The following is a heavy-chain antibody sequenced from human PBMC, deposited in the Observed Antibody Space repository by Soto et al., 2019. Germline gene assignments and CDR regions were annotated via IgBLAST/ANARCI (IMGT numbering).Heavy chain of an antibody. D-gene: IGHD2-2*01. Sequence: ASVKVSCKASGGTFSSYAISWVRQAPGQGLEWMGGIIPIFGTANYAQKFQGRVTITAGESTSTAYMELSSLRSEDTAVYYCASCSSTSCLNWFDPWGQGTLVTVSS. CDR1: GGTFSSYA. J-gene: IGHJ5*02. V-gene: IGHV1-69*13. CDR3: ASCSSTSCLNWFDP. CDR2: IIPIFGTA.